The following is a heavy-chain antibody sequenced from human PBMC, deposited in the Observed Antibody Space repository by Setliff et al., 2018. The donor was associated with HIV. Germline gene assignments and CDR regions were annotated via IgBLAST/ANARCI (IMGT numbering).Heavy chain of an antibody. CDR3: ARESSSGAFDI. V-gene: IGHV1-8*02. CDR2: MNPHSGDT. Sequence: ASVKVSCKASGYTFTNYDINWVQQATGQGLEWMGWMNPHSGDTGYAQKFQGRVTMTRNTSISTAYMELSSLRFEDTAVYYRARESSSGAFDIWGQGTMVTVS. J-gene: IGHJ3*02. CDR1: GYTFTNYD. D-gene: IGHD3-10*01.